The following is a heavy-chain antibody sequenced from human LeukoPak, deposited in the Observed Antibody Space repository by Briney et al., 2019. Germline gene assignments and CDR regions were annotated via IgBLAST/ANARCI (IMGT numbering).Heavy chain of an antibody. D-gene: IGHD4-17*01. CDR2: IDHGGST. J-gene: IGHJ4*02. V-gene: IGHV4-59*01. Sequence: SETLSLTCTVSGGSFSSYYWTWIRQPPGKGLEWIGYIDHGGSTNYNPSLRSRVSISSDTSKIQFSLELTSVTAADTAVYYCARLKATVSIHAYFDSWGRGTLVTVSS. CDR3: ARLKATVSIHAYFDS. CDR1: GGSFSSYY.